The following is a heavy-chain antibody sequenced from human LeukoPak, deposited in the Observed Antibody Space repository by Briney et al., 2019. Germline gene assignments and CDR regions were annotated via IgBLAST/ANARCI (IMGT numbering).Heavy chain of an antibody. CDR1: GGSISSYY. Sequence: SETLSLTCTVSGGSISSYYWSWIRQPPGKGLEWIAYIYYSGNTYYNPSLKSRVTMSVDTSKNQFSLKLSSVTAADTAVYYCARIPYSSSWSLGYFDYWGQGTLVTVSS. D-gene: IGHD6-13*01. J-gene: IGHJ4*02. CDR3: ARIPYSSSWSLGYFDY. CDR2: IYYSGNT. V-gene: IGHV4-59*01.